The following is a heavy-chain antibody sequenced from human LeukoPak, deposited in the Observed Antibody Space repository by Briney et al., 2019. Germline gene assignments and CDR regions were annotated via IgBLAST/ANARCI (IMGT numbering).Heavy chain of an antibody. J-gene: IGHJ4*02. V-gene: IGHV3-48*03. CDR1: GFTFSSYE. CDR2: ISSSGSTI. CDR3: VKDGHSVTIFDY. D-gene: IGHD4-17*01. Sequence: GGSLRLSCAASGFTFSSYEMNWVRQAPGKGLEWVSYISSSGSTIYYADSVKGRFTISRDNAKNSLYLQMNSLRAEDTAVYYCVKDGHSVTIFDYWGRGTLVTVSS.